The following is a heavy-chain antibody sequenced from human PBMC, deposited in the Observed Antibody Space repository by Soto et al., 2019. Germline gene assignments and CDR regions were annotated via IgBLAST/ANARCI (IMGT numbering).Heavy chain of an antibody. V-gene: IGHV4-34*01. Sequence: PSETLSLTCAVYGGSFSDYYWSWIRQPPGKGLEWIGEINHSGSTNYNPSLKSRVTISVDTSKNQFSLKLSSVTAADTAVYYCASLRRYRWLRLGEWFDPWGQGTLVTVSS. CDR2: INHSGST. CDR1: GGSFSDYY. CDR3: ASLRRYRWLRLGEWFDP. D-gene: IGHD5-12*01. J-gene: IGHJ5*02.